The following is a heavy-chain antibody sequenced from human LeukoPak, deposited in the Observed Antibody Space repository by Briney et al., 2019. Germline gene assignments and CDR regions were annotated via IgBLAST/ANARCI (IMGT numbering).Heavy chain of an antibody. V-gene: IGHV1-69*04. D-gene: IGHD2-15*01. J-gene: IGHJ4*02. CDR1: GYSFTSYD. Sequence: SVKVSCKASGYSFTSYDIHWVRQAAGHGLEWMGRIIPILGIANYAQKFQGRVTITADKSTSTAYMELSSLRSEDTAVYYCARKQDGLFDYWGQGTLVTVSS. CDR2: IIPILGIA. CDR3: ARKQDGLFDY.